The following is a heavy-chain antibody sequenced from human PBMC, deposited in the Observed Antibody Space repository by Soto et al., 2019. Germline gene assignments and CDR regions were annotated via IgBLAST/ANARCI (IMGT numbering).Heavy chain of an antibody. J-gene: IGHJ6*03. Sequence: GASVKVSCKASGYTFTSYGISWVRQAPGQGLEWMGWISAYNGNTNYAQKLQGRVTMTTDTSTSTAYMELRSLRPDDTAVYYCARGGYGPFYYYYMDVWGKGTTVTVSS. V-gene: IGHV1-18*01. CDR1: GYTFTSYG. D-gene: IGHD5-12*01. CDR3: ARGGYGPFYYYYMDV. CDR2: ISAYNGNT.